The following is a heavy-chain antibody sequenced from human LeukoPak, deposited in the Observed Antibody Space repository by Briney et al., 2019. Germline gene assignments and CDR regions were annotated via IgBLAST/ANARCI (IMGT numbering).Heavy chain of an antibody. CDR3: TRREYSNSFRDY. CDR1: GFTFSGSA. V-gene: IGHV3-73*01. D-gene: IGHD6-6*01. J-gene: IGHJ4*02. Sequence: GGSLRLSCAASGFTFSGSAMHWVRQASGKGLEWVGRIRSKANSYATAYAASVKGRFTISRDDSKNTAYLQMNSLKTEYTAVYYCTRREYSNSFRDYWGQGTLVTVSS. CDR2: IRSKANSYAT.